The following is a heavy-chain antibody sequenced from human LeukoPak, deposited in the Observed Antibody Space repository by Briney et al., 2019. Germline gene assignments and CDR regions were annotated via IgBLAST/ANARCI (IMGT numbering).Heavy chain of an antibody. D-gene: IGHD3-10*01. J-gene: IGHJ4*02. V-gene: IGHV3-30-3*01. CDR1: GITLRSYV. CDR2: ISYDGSNK. CDR3: ARDRFGRSIDY. Sequence: GGSLRLSCAVSGITLRSYVMHWVRQAPGKGLEWVAVISYDGSNKYYADSVKGRFTISRDNSKNTLYLQMNSLRAEDTAVYYCARDRFGRSIDYWGQGTLVTVSS.